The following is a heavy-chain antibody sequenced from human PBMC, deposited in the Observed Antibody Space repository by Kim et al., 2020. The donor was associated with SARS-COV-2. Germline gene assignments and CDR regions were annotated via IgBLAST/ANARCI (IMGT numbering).Heavy chain of an antibody. D-gene: IGHD3-9*01. Sequence: SETLSLTCTVSGGSISSSSYYWGWIRQPPGKGLEWIGSIYYSGSTYYNPSLKSRVTISVDTSKNQFSLKLSSVTAADTAVYYCARGEEGNYDILTGYPPWYYYYGMDVWGQGTTVTVSS. V-gene: IGHV4-39*07. CDR2: IYYSGST. CDR1: GGSISSSSYY. CDR3: ARGEEGNYDILTGYPPWYYYYGMDV. J-gene: IGHJ6*02.